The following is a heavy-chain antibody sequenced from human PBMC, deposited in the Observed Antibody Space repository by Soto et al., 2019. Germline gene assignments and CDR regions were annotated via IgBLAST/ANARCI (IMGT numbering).Heavy chain of an antibody. CDR1: GFTFSSYA. CDR3: AKGWETRPQQWLAEYYFDY. CDR2: ISGSGGST. Sequence: GGSLRLSCAASGFTFSSYAMSWVRQAPGKGLEWVSAISGSGGSTYYADSVKGRFTISRDNSKNTLYLQMNSLRAEDTAVYYCAKGWETRPQQWLAEYYFDYWGQGTLVTVSS. D-gene: IGHD6-19*01. J-gene: IGHJ4*02. V-gene: IGHV3-23*01.